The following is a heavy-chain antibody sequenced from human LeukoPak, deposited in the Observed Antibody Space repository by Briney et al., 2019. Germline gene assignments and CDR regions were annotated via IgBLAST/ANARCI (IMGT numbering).Heavy chain of an antibody. Sequence: SVKVPCKASGGTFSSYAISWVRQAPGQGLEWMGRIIPIFGTANYAQKFQGRVTITTDESTSTAYMELSGLRSEDTAVYYCASGGNPYYFDYWGQGTLVTVSS. CDR2: IIPIFGTA. CDR3: ASGGNPYYFDY. V-gene: IGHV1-69*05. J-gene: IGHJ4*02. D-gene: IGHD4-23*01. CDR1: GGTFSSYA.